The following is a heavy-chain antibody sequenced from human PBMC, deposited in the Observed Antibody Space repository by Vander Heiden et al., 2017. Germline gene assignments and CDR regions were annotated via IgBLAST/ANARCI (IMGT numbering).Heavy chain of an antibody. V-gene: IGHV3-9*01. CDR1: GFTFDDYA. CDR3: AKDISRATVTPFDY. J-gene: IGHJ4*02. Sequence: EVQLVESGGGLVQPGRSLSLSCAASGFTFDDYAMHWVRQAPGKGLEWVSGISWNSGSIGYADSVKGRFTISRDNAKNSLYLQMNSLRAEDTALYYCAKDISRATVTPFDYWGQGTLVTVSS. D-gene: IGHD4-17*01. CDR2: ISWNSGSI.